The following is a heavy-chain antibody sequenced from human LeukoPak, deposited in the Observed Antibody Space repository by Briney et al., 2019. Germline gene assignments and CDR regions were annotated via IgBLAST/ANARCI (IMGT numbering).Heavy chain of an antibody. J-gene: IGHJ4*02. V-gene: IGHV3-30*02. CDR1: GFIFSSYG. D-gene: IGHD6-13*01. Sequence: GGSLRLSCAASGFIFSSYGMHWVRQAPGKGLEWVAFIRYDGSNKYYADSVKGRFTISRDNSKNTLYLQMNSLRAEDTAVYYCARVFSYSSSWLDYWGQGTLVTVSS. CDR3: ARVFSYSSSWLDY. CDR2: IRYDGSNK.